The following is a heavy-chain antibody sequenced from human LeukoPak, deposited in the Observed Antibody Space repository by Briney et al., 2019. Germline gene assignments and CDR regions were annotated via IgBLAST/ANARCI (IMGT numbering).Heavy chain of an antibody. CDR1: GDSVSSNSAT. D-gene: IGHD2-8*02. Sequence: SQTLSLTCAISGDSVSSNSATWQWIRQSPSRGLEWLGRTYYRSKWFNDYAVSVKSRITINPDTSKNQFSLHLNSVTPEDTAVYDCASGLAVTGMGYWGQGTLVTVSS. J-gene: IGHJ4*02. V-gene: IGHV6-1*01. CDR3: ASGLAVTGMGY. CDR2: TYYRSKWFN.